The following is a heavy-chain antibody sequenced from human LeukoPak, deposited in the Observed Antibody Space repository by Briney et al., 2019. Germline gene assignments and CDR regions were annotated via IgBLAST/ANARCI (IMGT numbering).Heavy chain of an antibody. Sequence: GGSLRLSCAASGFTFSSYSMNWVRQAPGKGLEWVSSISSSSSYIYYADSVKGRFTISRDNAKNSLYLQMSSLRAEDTAVYYCARDQGTMDYYFDYWGQGTLVTVSS. J-gene: IGHJ4*02. D-gene: IGHD4/OR15-4a*01. CDR1: GFTFSSYS. CDR2: ISSSSSYI. V-gene: IGHV3-21*01. CDR3: ARDQGTMDYYFDY.